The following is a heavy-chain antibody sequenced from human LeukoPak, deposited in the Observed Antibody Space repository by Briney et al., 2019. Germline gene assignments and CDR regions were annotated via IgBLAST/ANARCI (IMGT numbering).Heavy chain of an antibody. CDR3: ARDWCSSTSCYNFDY. D-gene: IGHD2-2*02. Sequence: GGSLRRSCAASGFTFSSYSMNWVRQAPGKGLEWVSSISSSSSYIYYADSVKGRFTISRDNAKNSLYLQMNSLRAEDTAVYYCARDWCSSTSCYNFDYWGQGTLVTVSS. CDR2: ISSSSSYI. V-gene: IGHV3-21*01. CDR1: GFTFSSYS. J-gene: IGHJ4*02.